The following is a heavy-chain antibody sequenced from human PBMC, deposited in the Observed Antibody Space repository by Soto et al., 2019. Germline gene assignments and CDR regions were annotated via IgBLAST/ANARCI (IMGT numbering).Heavy chain of an antibody. CDR2: INPSGGST. CDR3: AREVTEPLSFAH. CDR1: GYTFTSYY. V-gene: IGHV1-46*01. J-gene: IGHJ4*02. D-gene: IGHD1-26*01. Sequence: ASVKVSCKASGYTFTSYYMHWVRQAPGQGLEWMGIINPSGGSTSYAQRFQGRVTMTRDTSTSTVYMELSSLRSEDTAVYYCAREVTEPLSFAHGGQGTLVTVSS.